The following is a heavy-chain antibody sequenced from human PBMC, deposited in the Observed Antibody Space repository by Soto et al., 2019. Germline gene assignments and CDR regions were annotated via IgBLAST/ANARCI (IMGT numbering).Heavy chain of an antibody. CDR3: ASRAAAAGKRGYFQH. D-gene: IGHD6-13*01. J-gene: IGHJ1*01. CDR2: IIPIFGTA. V-gene: IGHV1-69*01. CDR1: GGTFSSYA. Sequence: QVQLVQSGAEVKKPGSSVKVSCKASGGTFSSYAISRVRQAPGQGLEWMGGIIPIFGTANYAQKFQGRVTITADESTSTAYMELSSLRSEDTAVYYCASRAAAAGKRGYFQHWGQGTLVTVSS.